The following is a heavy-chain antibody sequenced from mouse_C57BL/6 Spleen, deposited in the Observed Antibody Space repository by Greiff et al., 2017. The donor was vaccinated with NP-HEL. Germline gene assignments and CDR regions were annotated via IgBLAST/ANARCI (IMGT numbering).Heavy chain of an antibody. J-gene: IGHJ2*01. CDR3: ARSTTVDY. CDR2: ISSGSSTI. Sequence: VQLQQSGGGLVKPGGSLKLSCAASGFTFSDYGMHWVRQAPEKGLEWVAYISSGSSTIYYADTVKGRFTISRDNAKNTLFLQMTSLRSEDTAMYYCARSTTVDYWGQGTTLTVSS. V-gene: IGHV5-17*01. CDR1: GFTFSDYG. D-gene: IGHD1-1*01.